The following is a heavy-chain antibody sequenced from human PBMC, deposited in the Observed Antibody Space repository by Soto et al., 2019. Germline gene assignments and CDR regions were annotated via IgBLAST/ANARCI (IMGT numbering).Heavy chain of an antibody. J-gene: IGHJ4*02. CDR1: GYTFTAYY. D-gene: IGHD3-16*01. CDR2: INPNSGDT. Sequence: ASVKVSCKASGYTFTAYYLHWVRQAPGQGLEWMGWINPNSGDTNYAQKFQGRVTMSRDTSISTAYMGLSRLGSGDTAMYYCAVGENRKQPFDFWGQGTLVTVSS. CDR3: AVGENRKQPFDF. V-gene: IGHV1-2*02.